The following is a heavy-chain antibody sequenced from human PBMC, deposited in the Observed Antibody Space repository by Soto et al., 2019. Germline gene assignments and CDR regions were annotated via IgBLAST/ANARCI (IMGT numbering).Heavy chain of an antibody. D-gene: IGHD3-10*01. CDR2: INPSDGST. CDR1: GHTFTSYY. CDR3: ARHYEASGSYYQAAFDD. Sequence: ASVKVSCKASGHTFTSYYMHWVRQAPGQGLEWMGIINPSDGSTSYAQKFQGRVTMTRDTSTSTVYMELSSLRSEDTAVYYCARHYEASGSYYQAAFDDWGQGTRVTVSS. J-gene: IGHJ4*02. V-gene: IGHV1-46*03.